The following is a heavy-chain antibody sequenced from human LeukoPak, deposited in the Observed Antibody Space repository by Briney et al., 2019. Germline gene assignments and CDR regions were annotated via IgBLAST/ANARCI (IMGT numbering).Heavy chain of an antibody. Sequence: GASLRLSCAASGFTFSSYSMNWVRHAPGEGLEWVSSISSSSSNIYYADSVKGRFTISRDDSKSTLYLHMNSLRAEDTAVYYCTNRVIRGYRGDDYDDWGQGTLVTVSS. CDR2: ISSSSSNI. J-gene: IGHJ4*02. CDR3: TNRVIRGYRGDDYDD. D-gene: IGHD5-12*01. CDR1: GFTFSSYS. V-gene: IGHV3-21*04.